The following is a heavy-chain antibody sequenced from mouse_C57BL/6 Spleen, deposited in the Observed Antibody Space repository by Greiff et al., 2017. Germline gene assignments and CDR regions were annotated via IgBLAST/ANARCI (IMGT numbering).Heavy chain of an antibody. V-gene: IGHV1-64*01. CDR2: IHPNRGST. CDR3: ARSPDYYAMDY. Sequence: QVQLQQPGAELVKPGASVKLSCKASGYTFTSYWMHWVKQRPGQGLEWIGMIHPNRGSTNYNEKFKSKATLTVDKSSSTAYMQLSSLTSGDSAVYYCARSPDYYAMDYWGQGTSVTVSS. J-gene: IGHJ4*01. CDR1: GYTFTSYW.